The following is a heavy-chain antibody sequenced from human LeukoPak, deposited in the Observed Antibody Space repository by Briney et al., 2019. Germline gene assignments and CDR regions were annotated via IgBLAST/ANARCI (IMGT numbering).Heavy chain of an antibody. V-gene: IGHV1-46*01. CDR3: ARARGYIVGATRSYYYYYMDV. J-gene: IGHJ6*03. CDR1: GYTFTSYY. D-gene: IGHD1-26*01. CDR2: INPSGGST. Sequence: ASVKVSCKASGYTFTSYYMHWVRQAPGQGLEWMGIINPSGGSTSYAQKFQGRVTMTRDMSTSTVYMELSSLRSEDTAVYYCARARGYIVGATRSYYYYYMDVWGKGTTVTVSS.